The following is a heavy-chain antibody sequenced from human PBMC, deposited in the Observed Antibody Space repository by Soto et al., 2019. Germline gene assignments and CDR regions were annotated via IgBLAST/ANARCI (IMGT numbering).Heavy chain of an antibody. D-gene: IGHD6-6*01. Sequence: QVQLVQSGAEVKKPGSSVKVSCKGSGGTFSSYAISWVRLAPGQGLEWMGGIIPIFGTANYAQKFQGRVTITADESTSTAYMELSSLRSEDTAVYYCASYGSGSSSLLFDYWGQGTLVTVSS. J-gene: IGHJ4*02. CDR1: GGTFSSYA. CDR3: ASYGSGSSSLLFDY. CDR2: IIPIFGTA. V-gene: IGHV1-69*13.